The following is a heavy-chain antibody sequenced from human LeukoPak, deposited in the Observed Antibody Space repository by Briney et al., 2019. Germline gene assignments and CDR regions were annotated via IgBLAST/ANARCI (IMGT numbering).Heavy chain of an antibody. Sequence: GASVKVSCKASGYTFTVYYMHWVRQAPGQGLEWMGWINPNSGGTNYAQKFQGRVTMTRDTSISTAYMELSRLRSDDTAVYYCAREYYYDSNRGDAFDIWGQGTMVTVSS. CDR1: GYTFTVYY. CDR3: AREYYYDSNRGDAFDI. V-gene: IGHV1-2*02. J-gene: IGHJ3*02. CDR2: INPNSGGT. D-gene: IGHD3-22*01.